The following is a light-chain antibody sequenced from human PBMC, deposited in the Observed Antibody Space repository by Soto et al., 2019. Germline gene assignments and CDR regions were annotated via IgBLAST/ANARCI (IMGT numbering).Light chain of an antibody. CDR1: SSNIGNNY. CDR3: GTWDSSLSAWV. V-gene: IGLV1-51*02. CDR2: ENN. Sequence: QSVLTQPPSVSAAPGQTVTISCSGSSSNIGNNYVSWYQQLPGTAPTLLICENNKRPSGIPDRFSGSTSGTSATLGITGLPTGDEADYYCGTWDSSLSAWVFGGGTKLTVL. J-gene: IGLJ3*02.